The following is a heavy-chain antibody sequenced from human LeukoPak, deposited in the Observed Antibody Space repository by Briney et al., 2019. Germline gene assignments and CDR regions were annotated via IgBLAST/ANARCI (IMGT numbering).Heavy chain of an antibody. CDR1: GFTFSSYA. CDR3: ASYEPPGYGDYENWFDP. Sequence: PGGSLRLSCAASGFTFSSYAMSWVRQAPGKGLEWVSAISGSGGSTYYADSVKGRFTISRDNSKNTLYLQMNSLRAEDTAVYYCASYEPPGYGDYENWFDPWGQGTLVTVSS. D-gene: IGHD4-17*01. V-gene: IGHV3-23*01. CDR2: ISGSGGST. J-gene: IGHJ5*02.